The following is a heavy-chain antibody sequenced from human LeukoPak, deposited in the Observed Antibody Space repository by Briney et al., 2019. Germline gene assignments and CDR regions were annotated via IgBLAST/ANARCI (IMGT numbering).Heavy chain of an antibody. D-gene: IGHD2-2*01. CDR2: ISSGGTYE. V-gene: IGHV3-30*01. J-gene: IGHJ6*03. CDR3: AKGPAAIYYYYYYMDV. CDR1: GFTFSNYA. Sequence: GGFLRLSCAASGFTFSNYAMHWVRQAPGKGLEWVSLISSGGTYEYYADSVKGRFTISRDNSKNTLYLQLNRLRAEDTALYYCAKGPAAIYYYYYYMDVWGKGTTVTVSS.